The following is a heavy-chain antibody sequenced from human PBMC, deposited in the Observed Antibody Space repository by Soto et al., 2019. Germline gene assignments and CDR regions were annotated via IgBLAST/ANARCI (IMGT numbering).Heavy chain of an antibody. CDR2: ISWNSGSI. D-gene: IGHD5-12*01. Sequence: ALVVPCSASGFTFDDYAMHWVRQAPGKGLEWVSGISWNSGSIGYADSVKGRFTISRDNAKNSLYLQMNSLRAEDTDLYYCAKDVDIVATSAFDIWGQGTMVTV. J-gene: IGHJ3*02. V-gene: IGHV3-9*01. CDR3: AKDVDIVATSAFDI. CDR1: GFTFDDYA.